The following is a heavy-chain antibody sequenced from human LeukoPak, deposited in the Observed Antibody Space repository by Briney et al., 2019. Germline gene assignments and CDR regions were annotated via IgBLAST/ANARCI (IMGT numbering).Heavy chain of an antibody. J-gene: IGHJ6*02. CDR3: ARVVYYDFWSGYYFYGYYYYGMDV. V-gene: IGHV1-8*01. CDR1: GYTFTSYD. Sequence: ASVKVSCKASGYTFTSYDINWVRQATGQGLEWMGWMNPNSGNTGYAQKFQGRVTMTRNTSISTAYMELSSLRSEDTAVYYCARVVYYDFWSGYYFYGYYYYGMDVWGQGTTVTVS. D-gene: IGHD3-3*01. CDR2: MNPNSGNT.